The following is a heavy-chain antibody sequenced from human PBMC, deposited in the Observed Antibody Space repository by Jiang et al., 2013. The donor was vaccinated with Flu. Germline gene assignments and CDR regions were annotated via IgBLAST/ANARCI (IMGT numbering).Heavy chain of an antibody. Sequence: GSGLVKPSETLSLTCTVSGGSISSYYWSWIRQPPGKGLEWIGYIYYSGSTDYNPSLKSRVTISVDTSKNQFSLKLSSVTAADTAVYYCATSYDSSVVWAFDIWGQGTMVTVSS. D-gene: IGHD3-22*01. CDR3: ATSYDSSVVWAFDI. CDR2: IYYSGST. V-gene: IGHV4-59*08. CDR1: GGSISSYY. J-gene: IGHJ3*02.